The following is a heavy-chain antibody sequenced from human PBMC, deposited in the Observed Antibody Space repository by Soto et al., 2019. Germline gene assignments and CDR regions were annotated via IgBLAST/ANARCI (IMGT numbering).Heavy chain of an antibody. CDR1: GYTFTSYG. CDR3: ARVLASIAAAGTEADY. Sequence: GASVKVSCKASGYTFTSYGISWVRQAPGQGLEWMGWISAYNGNTNYAQKLQGRVTMTTDTSTSTAYMELRSLRSDDTAVYYCARVLASIAAAGTEADYWGQGTLVTVSS. J-gene: IGHJ4*02. CDR2: ISAYNGNT. D-gene: IGHD6-13*01. V-gene: IGHV1-18*01.